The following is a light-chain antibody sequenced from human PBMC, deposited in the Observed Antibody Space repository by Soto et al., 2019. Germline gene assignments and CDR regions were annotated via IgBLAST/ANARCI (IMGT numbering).Light chain of an antibody. Sequence: DFQMTQSPSSLSASVGVRVTITCRSSQVIRDDLGWYQQKPGKAPKRLIYSASSLQSGVPSRFSGGGSGTEFTLPISNLQPEDFATYYCLQYNRYPRKFGQGTKVEIK. V-gene: IGKV1-17*02. CDR1: QVIRDD. J-gene: IGKJ1*01. CDR3: LQYNRYPRK. CDR2: SAS.